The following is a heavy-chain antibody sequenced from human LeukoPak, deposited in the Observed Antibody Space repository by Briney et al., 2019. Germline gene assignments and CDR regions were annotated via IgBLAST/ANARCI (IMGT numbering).Heavy chain of an antibody. D-gene: IGHD6-25*01. V-gene: IGHV3-9*01. CDR1: GFTFDDYA. CDR2: ISWNSGSI. J-gene: IGHJ4*02. CDR3: AKALSYSITAATDY. Sequence: GGSLRLSCAASGFTFDDYAMHWVRQAPGKGLEWVSGISWNSGSIGYADSVKGRFTISRDSAKNSLYLQMNSLRAEDTALYYCAKALSYSITAATDYWGQGTLVTVSS.